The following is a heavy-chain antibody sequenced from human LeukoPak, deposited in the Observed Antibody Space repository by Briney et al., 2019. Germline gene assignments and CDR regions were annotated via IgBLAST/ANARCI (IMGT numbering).Heavy chain of an antibody. D-gene: IGHD6-13*01. J-gene: IGHJ4*02. CDR2: ISAYNGNT. CDR1: GYTFTSYG. CDR3: ARLIVDGSWYVGGDY. V-gene: IGHV1-18*01. Sequence: GASVKVSCKASGYTFTSYGISWVRQAPGQGLEWMGWISAYNGNTNYAQKLQGRVTMTTDTSTSTAYMELRSLRSDDTAVYYCARLIVDGSWYVGGDYWGQGTLVTVSS.